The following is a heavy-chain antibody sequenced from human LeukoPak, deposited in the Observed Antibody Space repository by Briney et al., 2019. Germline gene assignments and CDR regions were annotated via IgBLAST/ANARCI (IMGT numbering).Heavy chain of an antibody. CDR2: IYTSGST. CDR1: GYSISSGSYY. V-gene: IGHV4-61*02. CDR3: ARGGGQLLWTGNWFDP. D-gene: IGHD2-2*01. Sequence: SETLSLTCTVSGYSISSGSYYWSWIRQPAGKGLEWIGRIYTSGSTNYNPSLKSRVTISVDTSKNQFSLKLSSVTAADTAAYYCARGGGQLLWTGNWFDPWGQGTLVTVSS. J-gene: IGHJ5*02.